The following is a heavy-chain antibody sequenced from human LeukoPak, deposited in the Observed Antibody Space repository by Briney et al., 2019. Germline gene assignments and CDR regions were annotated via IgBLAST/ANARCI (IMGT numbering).Heavy chain of an antibody. CDR2: ISGGGVST. CDR3: AKTSGYSSDA. J-gene: IGHJ5*02. CDR1: GFTFSTYT. V-gene: IGHV3-23*01. D-gene: IGHD6-25*01. Sequence: PGGSLRLSCAASGFTFSTYTIRWVRQAPGKGLEWVSSISGGGVSTYYADSVKGRFTISRDNSKNTVYLQLSSLRADDTAVYYCAKTSGYSSDAWGQGALVTVSS.